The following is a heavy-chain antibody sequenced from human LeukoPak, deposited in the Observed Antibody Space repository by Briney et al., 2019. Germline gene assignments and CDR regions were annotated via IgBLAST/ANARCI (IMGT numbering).Heavy chain of an antibody. J-gene: IGHJ6*04. CDR2: IKQDGSEK. CDR3: ARDRGFGQADV. CDR1: GFTFSGYW. D-gene: IGHD3-10*01. Sequence: GGSLRLSCAASGFTFSGYWMSWLRQAPGKGPEWVANIKQDGSEKYYADSVKGRFTISRDNAKNSLYLQMNSLRAEDTAVYYCARDRGFGQADVWGKGTTVTVSS. V-gene: IGHV3-7*01.